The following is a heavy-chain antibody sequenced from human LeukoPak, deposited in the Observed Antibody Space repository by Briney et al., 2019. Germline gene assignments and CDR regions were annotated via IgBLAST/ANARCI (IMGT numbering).Heavy chain of an antibody. D-gene: IGHD3-22*01. V-gene: IGHV4-59*01. CDR3: ARGDYDSSGYYYYWFDP. J-gene: IGHJ5*02. Sequence: PSETLSLTCTVSGGSISSYYWSWIRQPPGKRLEWIGYIYYSGSTNYNPSLKSRVTISVDTSKNQFSLKLSSVTAADTAVYYCARGDYDSSGYYYYWFDPWGQGTLVTVSS. CDR2: IYYSGST. CDR1: GGSISSYY.